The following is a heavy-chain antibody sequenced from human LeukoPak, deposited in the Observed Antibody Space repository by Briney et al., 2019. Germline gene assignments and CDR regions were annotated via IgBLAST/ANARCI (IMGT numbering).Heavy chain of an antibody. CDR1: GGSNSSSSYY. CDR2: ISYSGST. V-gene: IGHV4-39*07. J-gene: IGHJ4*02. D-gene: IGHD2-2*01. CDR3: ARETCSSTSCYFI. Sequence: PSESLSLTCTVSGGSNSSSSYYWGWIRQPPGKGLEWVGSISYSGSTSYNPSLKSRVTISVDTSKNQFSLKLSSVTAADTAVYYCARETCSSTSCYFIWGQGTLVTVSS.